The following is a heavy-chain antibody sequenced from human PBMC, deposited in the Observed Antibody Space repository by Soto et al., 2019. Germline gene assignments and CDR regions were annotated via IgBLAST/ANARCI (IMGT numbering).Heavy chain of an antibody. CDR1: GGSFSGYY. V-gene: IGHV4-34*01. CDR2: INHSGST. CDR3: ARRPPHIAAAGNNWFDS. Sequence: PSETLSLTCAVYGGSFSGYYWSWIRQPPGKGLEGMGEINHSGSTNYNPSLKSRVTISVDTSTNTFALKLSSVHAAEKAVYYCARRPPHIAAAGNNWFDSWGQGTLVTVSS. D-gene: IGHD6-13*01. J-gene: IGHJ5*01.